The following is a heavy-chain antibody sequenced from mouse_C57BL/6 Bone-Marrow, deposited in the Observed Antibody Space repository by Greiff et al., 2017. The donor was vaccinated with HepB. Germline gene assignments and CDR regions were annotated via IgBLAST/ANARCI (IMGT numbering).Heavy chain of an antibody. J-gene: IGHJ3*01. Sequence: VKLMESGAELVRPGASVTLSCKASGYTFTDYEMHWVKQTPVHGLEWIGAIDPETGGTAYNQKFKGKAILTADKSSSTAYMELRSLTSEDSAVYYCTRSGRGWGRGTLVTVSA. D-gene: IGHD3-1*01. CDR3: TRSGRG. CDR1: GYTFTDYE. V-gene: IGHV1-15*01. CDR2: IDPETGGT.